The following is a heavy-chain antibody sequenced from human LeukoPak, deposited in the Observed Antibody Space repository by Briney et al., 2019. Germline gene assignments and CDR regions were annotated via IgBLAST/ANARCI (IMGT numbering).Heavy chain of an antibody. Sequence: SETLSLTCAVYGGSFSGYYWSWIRQPPGKGLEWIGYIYYSGSTNYNPSLKSRVTISVDTSKNQFSLKLSSVTAADTAVYYCAKNPGFGVGVRYYFDYWGQGTLVTVSS. CDR2: IYYSGST. V-gene: IGHV4-59*08. D-gene: IGHD3-10*01. CDR1: GGSFSGYY. CDR3: AKNPGFGVGVRYYFDY. J-gene: IGHJ4*02.